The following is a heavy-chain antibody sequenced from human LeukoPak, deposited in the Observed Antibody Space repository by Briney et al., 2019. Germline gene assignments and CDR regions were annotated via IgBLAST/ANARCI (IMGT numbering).Heavy chain of an antibody. V-gene: IGHV1-69*13. D-gene: IGHD2-2*01. CDR1: GDTFSSYA. CDR2: IIPTFGTA. J-gene: IGHJ4*02. Sequence: RASVKVSCKASGDTFSSYAISWVRQAPGQGLEWMGGIIPTFGTANYAQKFQGRVTITADESTSTAYMELSSLRSEDTAVYYCARERENSKYQLHLFDYWGQGTLVTVSS. CDR3: ARERENSKYQLHLFDY.